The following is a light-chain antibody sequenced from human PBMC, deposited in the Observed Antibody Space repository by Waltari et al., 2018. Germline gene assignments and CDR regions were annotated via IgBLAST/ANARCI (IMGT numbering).Light chain of an antibody. V-gene: IGLV2-14*03. CDR3: SSYTTISTVV. CDR1: SSDVGAYDY. CDR2: DVN. Sequence: QSALTQPASVSGSPGQSITISCAGTSSDVGAYDYVSWYQQHPGKAPKLLIFDVNNRPSGVSNRFSASKSGNTASLTISGLQTQDEADYFCSSYTTISTVVFGTGTKVAVL. J-gene: IGLJ1*01.